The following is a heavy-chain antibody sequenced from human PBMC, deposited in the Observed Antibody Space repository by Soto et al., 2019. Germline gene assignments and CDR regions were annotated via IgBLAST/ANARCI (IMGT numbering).Heavy chain of an antibody. J-gene: IGHJ3*02. CDR1: GFTFNSFG. Sequence: GGSLRLSCVVSGFTFNSFGMNWVRQAPGKGLEWVSYIRSDSSATYYTDSVKGRFTISRDDAKNSLYLQMNSLRAEDSAVYYCARGAAWNGGAFAIWGQGTMVTVSS. D-gene: IGHD1-1*01. V-gene: IGHV3-48*01. CDR2: IRSDSSAT. CDR3: ARGAAWNGGAFAI.